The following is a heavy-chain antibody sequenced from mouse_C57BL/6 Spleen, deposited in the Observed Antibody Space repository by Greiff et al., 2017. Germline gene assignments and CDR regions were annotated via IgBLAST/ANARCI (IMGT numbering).Heavy chain of an antibody. CDR2: IWTGGGT. CDR3: ARNAGRYDGYLYYFDY. CDR1: GFSLTSYA. D-gene: IGHD2-3*01. V-gene: IGHV2-9-1*01. J-gene: IGHJ2*01. Sequence: QVQLQQSGPGLVAPSQSLSITCTVSGFSLTSYAISWVRQPPGKGLEWLGVIWTGGGTNYNSALKSRLSISKDNSKSQVFLKMNSLQPDDTARYYCARNAGRYDGYLYYFDYWGQGTTPTVSS.